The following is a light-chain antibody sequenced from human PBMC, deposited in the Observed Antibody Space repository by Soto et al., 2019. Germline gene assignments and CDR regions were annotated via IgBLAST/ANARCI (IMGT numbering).Light chain of an antibody. CDR1: QSVSGSY. CDR3: QQYSSSQWT. J-gene: IGKJ1*01. Sequence: EIVLTQSPGTLSLSLGERTTLSCRASQSVSGSYLAWYQQKPGQAPRLLIYGASSRATGIPDRFSGSGSGTDFILTISRLEPEDFAVYYCQQYSSSQWTFGQGTKVEIK. CDR2: GAS. V-gene: IGKV3-20*01.